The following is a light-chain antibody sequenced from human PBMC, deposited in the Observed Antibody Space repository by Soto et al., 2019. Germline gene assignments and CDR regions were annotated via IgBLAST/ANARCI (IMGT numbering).Light chain of an antibody. Sequence: EIVVSQSPDTLSLSQGERDTLSCRASQSIRSERLAWYQQKPGQAPRLVIFDVSNRASGMPERFSGSGSGTDFTLTIARLEPEDFAVYYCQEYDGAPITSGLGTRLEI. CDR3: QEYDGAPIT. CDR2: DVS. V-gene: IGKV3-20*01. J-gene: IGKJ5*01. CDR1: QSIRSER.